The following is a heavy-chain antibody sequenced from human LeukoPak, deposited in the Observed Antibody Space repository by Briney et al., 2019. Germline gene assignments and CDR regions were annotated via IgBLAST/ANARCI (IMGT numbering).Heavy chain of an antibody. Sequence: GGPLRLSCAASGLTFSYTWMTWVRQAPGKGLEWVGRIKSKTDGGTTDYAAPVKGRFTISRDDSKNTLYLQMNSLKTEDTAVYYCTSCTGGSCYVSVYWGQGTLVTVSA. V-gene: IGHV3-15*01. D-gene: IGHD2-15*01. CDR2: IKSKTDGGTT. J-gene: IGHJ4*02. CDR3: TSCTGGSCYVSVY. CDR1: GLTFSYTW.